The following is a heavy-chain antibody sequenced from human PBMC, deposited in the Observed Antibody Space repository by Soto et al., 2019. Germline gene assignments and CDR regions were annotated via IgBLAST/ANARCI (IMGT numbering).Heavy chain of an antibody. D-gene: IGHD3-16*01. Sequence: QVQLVESGGGVVQPGRSLRLSCAASGFTFSSYAMHWVRRAPGKGLEWMAVMSYDGSNKYYADSLKGRFTISRDNSKNTLYLQMNSLRPEDTALYYCARDGGVYWGQGTLVIVSS. V-gene: IGHV3-30-3*01. CDR3: ARDGGVY. CDR1: GFTFSSYA. J-gene: IGHJ4*02. CDR2: MSYDGSNK.